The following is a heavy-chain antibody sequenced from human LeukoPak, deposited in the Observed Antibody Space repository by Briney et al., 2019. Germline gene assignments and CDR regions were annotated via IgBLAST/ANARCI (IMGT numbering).Heavy chain of an antibody. CDR2: INRDGTGK. CDR1: GFNFSDSR. D-gene: IGHD2-21*01. V-gene: IGHV3-7*04. Sequence: GGSLRLSCATSGFNFSDSRMTWVRQAPGKGLQWVANINRDGTGKHFLDSVEGRFIISRDNAKKSLYLQMSSLRPQDTAVYFCVRGDWYFEAWGQGTLVTVSS. J-gene: IGHJ4*02. CDR3: VRGDWYFEA.